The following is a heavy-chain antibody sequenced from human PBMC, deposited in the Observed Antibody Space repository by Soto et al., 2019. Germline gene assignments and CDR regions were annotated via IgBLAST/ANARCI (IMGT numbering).Heavy chain of an antibody. Sequence: EVQLLESGGGLVQPGGSLTVSCAASGFTFGAHPMSWVRLAPGKGLEWVSTISGYGGSTYYPDSLKGRFIISRDNSKNTLYVQINTLRAEDTAIYFCAKQRTTVTTSFDYWGQGTLVTVSS. CDR3: AKQRTTVTTSFDY. D-gene: IGHD4-17*01. CDR1: GFTFGAHP. CDR2: ISGYGGST. J-gene: IGHJ4*02. V-gene: IGHV3-23*01.